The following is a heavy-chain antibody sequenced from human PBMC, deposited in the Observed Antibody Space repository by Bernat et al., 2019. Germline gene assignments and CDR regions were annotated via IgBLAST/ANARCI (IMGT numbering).Heavy chain of an antibody. D-gene: IGHD6-19*01. J-gene: IGHJ4*02. CDR3: APSSGWSQFDY. Sequence: EVQLVESGGGLVQPGGSLRLSCAASGFTFSSYSMNWVRQAPGKGLEWVSYISSSSTLYYADSVKGRFTISRDNAKNSLYLQMNSLRDEDTAVYYCAPSSGWSQFDYWGQGTLVTVSS. CDR2: ISSSSTL. CDR1: GFTFSSYS. V-gene: IGHV3-48*02.